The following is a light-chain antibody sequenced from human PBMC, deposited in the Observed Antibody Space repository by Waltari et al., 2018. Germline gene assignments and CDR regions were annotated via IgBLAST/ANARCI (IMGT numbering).Light chain of an antibody. Sequence: DIQMTQSPSTVSASVGDRVTITCRASQSISWWLAWNQQKPGKAPKLLIHKASRLQSGVPSRFSGSGSGTEFTLNITSLQPDDFATYYCQHYNSFSALFTFGPGTQVDIK. CDR3: QHYNSFSALFT. CDR2: KAS. CDR1: QSISWW. J-gene: IGKJ3*01. V-gene: IGKV1-5*03.